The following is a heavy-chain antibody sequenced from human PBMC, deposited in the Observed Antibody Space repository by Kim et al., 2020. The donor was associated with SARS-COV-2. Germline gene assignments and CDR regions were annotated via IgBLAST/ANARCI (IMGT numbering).Heavy chain of an antibody. CDR3: ARDCSGGSCYYYYGMDV. J-gene: IGHJ6*02. V-gene: IGHV4-39*07. Sequence: KSRVTISVDTSKNQFSLKLSSVTAADTAVYYCARDCSGGSCYYYYGMDVWGQGTTVTVSS. D-gene: IGHD2-15*01.